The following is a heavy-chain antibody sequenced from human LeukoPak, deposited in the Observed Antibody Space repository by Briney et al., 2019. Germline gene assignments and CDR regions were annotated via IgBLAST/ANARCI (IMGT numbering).Heavy chain of an antibody. J-gene: IGHJ5*02. V-gene: IGHV3-7*03. CDR2: IKTDGSEK. CDR1: GFTFSSYW. CDR3: ARDYTGYFP. Sequence: GGSLRLSCEASGFTFSSYWMSWVRQAPGKGLEWAANIKTDGSEKYYVDSVKGRFTISRDNAKNSLYLQMNSLRAEDTAVYYCARDYTGYFPWGQGTLVIVSS. D-gene: IGHD3-9*01.